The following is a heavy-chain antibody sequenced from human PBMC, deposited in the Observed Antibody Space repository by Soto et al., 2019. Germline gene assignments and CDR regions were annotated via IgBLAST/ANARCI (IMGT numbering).Heavy chain of an antibody. Sequence: ASVKVSCKASGYDFTAYDINWVRQASAQGLGWMGWMNPINGAAGSARRFQGRGSMTRNTATGTAYLELTSLRSDDTAVYYCGRGPSPRAPAGGTPYYYAMDVWGQGTTVTVSS. CDR2: MNPINGAA. CDR3: GRGPSPRAPAGGTPYYYAMDV. D-gene: IGHD6-13*01. V-gene: IGHV1-8*02. CDR1: GYDFTAYD. J-gene: IGHJ6*02.